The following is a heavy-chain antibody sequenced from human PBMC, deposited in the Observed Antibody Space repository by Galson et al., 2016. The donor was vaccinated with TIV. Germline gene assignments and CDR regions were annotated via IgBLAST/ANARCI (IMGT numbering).Heavy chain of an antibody. CDR1: GYTFTTYG. J-gene: IGHJ6*02. Sequence: SVKVSCKASGYTFTTYGTHWVRQAPGHRLKWMGWINAGDGSTKYSQNFQGRLSITTDTSATTAYMELSSLRSEDTAAYFCARGSSWSPFYGMDVWGQGTTVIVSS. CDR2: INAGDGST. D-gene: IGHD6-13*01. V-gene: IGHV1-3*01. CDR3: ARGSSWSPFYGMDV.